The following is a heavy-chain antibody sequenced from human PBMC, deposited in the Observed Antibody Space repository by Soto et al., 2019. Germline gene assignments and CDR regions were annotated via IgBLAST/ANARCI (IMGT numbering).Heavy chain of an antibody. CDR3: ARDRPGTTYGY. CDR1: GYTFTTYG. J-gene: IGHJ4*02. Sequence: QIHLVQSGAEVKKPGASVKVSCKASGYTFTTYGISWVRQGPGQGLEWMGRISGYSGNTDYAENLQDRVTMTTDTSTSTAYMELRSLRSDDTAVYYCARDRPGTTYGYWGQGTLVTVSS. V-gene: IGHV1-18*01. D-gene: IGHD1-1*01. CDR2: ISGYSGNT.